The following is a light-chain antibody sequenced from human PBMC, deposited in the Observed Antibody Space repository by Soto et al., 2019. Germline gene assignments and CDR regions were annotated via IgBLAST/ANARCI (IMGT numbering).Light chain of an antibody. CDR1: NSNIGAGYD. CDR3: QSYDSNFLGVI. Sequence: QSLLTQPPSVSGAPGQRVTISCTGSNSNIGAGYDVHWYQHFPGTAPRLLIYNNTNRPSGVPDRFSGSKSGTSASLAITGLQAEDEADYYCQSYDSNFLGVIFGVGTKVTVL. CDR2: NNT. J-gene: IGLJ2*01. V-gene: IGLV1-40*01.